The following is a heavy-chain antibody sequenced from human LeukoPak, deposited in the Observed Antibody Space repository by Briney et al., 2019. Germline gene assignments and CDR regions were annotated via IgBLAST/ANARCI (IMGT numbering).Heavy chain of an antibody. CDR3: ASEGPCGGDCYHDY. J-gene: IGHJ4*02. CDR2: IYHSGST. V-gene: IGHV4-38-2*01. Sequence: PSETLSLTCAVSGFSISSGYYWGWIRQPPGKGLEWIGSIYHSGSTYYNPPLKSRVTISVDTSKNQFSLKLSSVTAADTAVYYCASEGPCGGDCYHDYWGQGTLVTVSS. CDR1: GFSISSGYY. D-gene: IGHD2-21*01.